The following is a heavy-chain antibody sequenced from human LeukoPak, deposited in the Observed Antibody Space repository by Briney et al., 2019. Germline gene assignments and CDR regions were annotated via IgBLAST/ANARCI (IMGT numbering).Heavy chain of an antibody. V-gene: IGHV3-66*01. D-gene: IGHD1-26*01. Sequence: GGSLRLSCAASGFTVSSNYMSWVRQAPGKGLEWVSVIYSGGSTYYADSVKGRFTISRDNSKNTLYLQMNSLRAEDTAVYYCVFTVGATSFDYWGQGTVVTVSS. J-gene: IGHJ4*02. CDR2: IYSGGST. CDR3: VFTVGATSFDY. CDR1: GFTVSSNY.